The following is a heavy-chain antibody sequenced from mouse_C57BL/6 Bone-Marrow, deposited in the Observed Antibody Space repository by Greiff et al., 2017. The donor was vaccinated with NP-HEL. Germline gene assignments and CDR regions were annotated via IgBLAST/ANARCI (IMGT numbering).Heavy chain of an antibody. CDR1: GYTFTDYY. V-gene: IGHV1-19*01. CDR3: ARSGYYYGSIDY. J-gene: IGHJ2*01. D-gene: IGHD1-1*01. Sequence: DVKLQESGPVLVKPGASVKMSCKASGYTFTDYYMNWVKQSPGKSLEWIGVINPYNGGTSYNQKFKGKATLTVDKSSSTAYMELNSLTSEDSAVYYCARSGYYYGSIDYWGQGTTLTVSS. CDR2: INPYNGGT.